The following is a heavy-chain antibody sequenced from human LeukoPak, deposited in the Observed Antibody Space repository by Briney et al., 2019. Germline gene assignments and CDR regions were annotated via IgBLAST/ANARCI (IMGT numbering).Heavy chain of an antibody. CDR1: GGSFNSYY. Sequence: SETLSLTCAVYGGSFNSYYWSWIRQSPGKGLEWIGEINHSGSTNYNPSLESRVTISVDTSKNQFSLKLSSVAAADTAVYYCARVPMVYGEGGLAWFDPWGQGTLVTVSS. CDR2: INHSGST. D-gene: IGHD2-8*01. CDR3: ARVPMVYGEGGLAWFDP. V-gene: IGHV4-34*01. J-gene: IGHJ5*02.